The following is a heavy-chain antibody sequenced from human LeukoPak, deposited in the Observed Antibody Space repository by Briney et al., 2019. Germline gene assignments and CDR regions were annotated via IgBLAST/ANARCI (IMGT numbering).Heavy chain of an antibody. CDR2: INHSGST. V-gene: IGHV4-34*01. CDR1: GGSFSGYY. D-gene: IGHD6-19*01. Sequence: SETLSLTCAVYGGSFSGYYWSWIRQPPGKGLEWIGEINHSGSTSYNPSLKSRVTISVDTSKNQFSLKLSSVTAADTAVYYCARDEIAVAGTSGYYYYYGMDVWGQGTTVTVSS. CDR3: ARDEIAVAGTSGYYYYYGMDV. J-gene: IGHJ6*02.